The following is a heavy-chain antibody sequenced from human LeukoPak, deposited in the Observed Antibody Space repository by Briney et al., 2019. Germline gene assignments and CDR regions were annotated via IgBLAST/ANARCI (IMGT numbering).Heavy chain of an antibody. V-gene: IGHV3-74*01. CDR1: GFTFSSYW. J-gene: IGHJ4*02. D-gene: IGHD6-13*01. CDR3: AREMGPRIAAASSFDY. Sequence: PGGSLRLSCAASGFTFSSYWMHWVRQAPGKGLVWVSRINSDGSSTIYADSVKGRFTISRYNAKNTLYLHLNSLRAEDTAVVYCAREMGPRIAAASSFDYWGQGTLVTVSS. CDR2: INSDGSST.